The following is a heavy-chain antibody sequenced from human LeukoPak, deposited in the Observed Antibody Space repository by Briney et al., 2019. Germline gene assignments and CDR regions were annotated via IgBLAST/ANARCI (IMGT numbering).Heavy chain of an antibody. J-gene: IGHJ5*02. V-gene: IGHV4-34*01. CDR1: GGSFSGYY. D-gene: IGHD2-2*01. Sequence: SETLSLTCAVYGGSFSGYYWSWIRQPPGKGLEWIGEINHSGSTNYNPSLKSRVTISVGTSKNQFSLKLSSVTAADTAVYYCARGSGNMGYCSSTSCRILNWFDPWGQGTLVTVSS. CDR2: INHSGST. CDR3: ARGSGNMGYCSSTSCRILNWFDP.